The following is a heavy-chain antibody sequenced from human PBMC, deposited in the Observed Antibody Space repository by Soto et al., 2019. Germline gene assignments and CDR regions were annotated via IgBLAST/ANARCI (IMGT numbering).Heavy chain of an antibody. D-gene: IGHD5-12*01. J-gene: IGHJ4*02. Sequence: SETLSLTRTVSGGSISSYYWRWIRQPPGKGLEWIGYIYYSGSTNYNPSLKSRVTISVDTSKNQFSLKLSSVTAADTAVYYCARERREEIHDGYDIDYWGQGTLVTVS. CDR2: IYYSGST. CDR3: ARERREEIHDGYDIDY. V-gene: IGHV4-59*01. CDR1: GGSISSYY.